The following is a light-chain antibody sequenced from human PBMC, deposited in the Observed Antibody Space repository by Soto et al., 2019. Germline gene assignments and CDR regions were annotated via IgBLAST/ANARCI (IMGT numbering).Light chain of an antibody. CDR3: VSYTTSASYV. Sequence: QSVLTQPPSASAAPGQRVTISCSGTISNIGDNHVSWYQQVPGKAPKLMIYDINNRPSGVSNRFSGSKSGNTASLTISGLQAEDEADYYCVSYTTSASYVFGTGTKLTVL. J-gene: IGLJ1*01. V-gene: IGLV2-14*03. CDR1: ISNIGDNH. CDR2: DIN.